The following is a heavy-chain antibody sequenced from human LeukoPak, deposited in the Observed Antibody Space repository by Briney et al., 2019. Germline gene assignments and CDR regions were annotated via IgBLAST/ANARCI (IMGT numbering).Heavy chain of an antibody. CDR3: AKDGLACSGGSCDFDY. CDR2: IRYDGSNK. Sequence: PGGSLRLSCAASGFTFSSYGMHWVRQAPGKGLEWVAFIRYDGSNKYYADSVKGRFTIYRDNSKNTLYLQMNSLRAEDTAVYYCAKDGLACSGGSCDFDYWGQGTLVTVSS. CDR1: GFTFSSYG. D-gene: IGHD2-15*01. J-gene: IGHJ4*02. V-gene: IGHV3-30*02.